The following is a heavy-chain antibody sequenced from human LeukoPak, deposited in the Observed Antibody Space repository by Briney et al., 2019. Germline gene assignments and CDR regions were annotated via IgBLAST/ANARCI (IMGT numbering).Heavy chain of an antibody. Sequence: GGSLRLSCAASGFTVSSNFTSWVRQAPGKGLEWVSVIYSGGSTYYADSVKGRFTISRNNSKNTLYLQMNSLRVEDTAVYYCASPAHQWHWYYFDYWGQGTLVTVSS. CDR2: IYSGGST. J-gene: IGHJ4*02. CDR3: ASPAHQWHWYYFDY. V-gene: IGHV3-66*01. D-gene: IGHD6-19*01. CDR1: GFTVSSNF.